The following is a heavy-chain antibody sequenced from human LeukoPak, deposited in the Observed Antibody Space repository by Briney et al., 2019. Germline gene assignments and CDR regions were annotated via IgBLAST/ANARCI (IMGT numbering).Heavy chain of an antibody. V-gene: IGHV3-21*01. J-gene: IGHJ4*02. Sequence: GGSLRLSCAASGFTFSSYSMNWVRQAPGKGLEWVSSISSSSSYIYYADSVKGRFTISRDNAKNSLYLQMNSLRAEDTAVYYCARGAPYDYGDYACIDYWGQGTLVTVSS. CDR1: GFTFSSYS. CDR2: ISSSSSYI. CDR3: ARGAPYDYGDYACIDY. D-gene: IGHD4-17*01.